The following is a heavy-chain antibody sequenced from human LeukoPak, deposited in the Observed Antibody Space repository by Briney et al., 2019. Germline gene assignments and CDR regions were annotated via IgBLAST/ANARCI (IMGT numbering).Heavy chain of an antibody. V-gene: IGHV3-23*01. J-gene: IGHJ5*02. D-gene: IGHD2-15*01. CDR3: AKGGYTTWLDP. CDR1: GFTFSSYS. Sequence: GESLRLSCAASGFTFSSYSMSWVRQAPGKGLEWVSTIRSNGGDTYYADSVKGRFTISRDNSKNTLYLEMNSLRAEDTAVYYCAKGGYTTWLDPWGQGTLVTVSS. CDR2: IRSNGGDT.